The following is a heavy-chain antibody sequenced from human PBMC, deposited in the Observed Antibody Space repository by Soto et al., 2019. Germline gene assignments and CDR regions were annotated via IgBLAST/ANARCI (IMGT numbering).Heavy chain of an antibody. J-gene: IGHJ6*02. CDR2: ISTTSTDI. V-gene: IGHV3-21*02. CDR1: GFTFSGDS. CDR3: TRDYVMAV. Sequence: EVQLVESGGGLVKPGGSLRLACAASGFTFSGDSMHWVRQAPGQGLDWVSSISTTSTDIYYADSGKRRFTIPRANANNSLHLQTTSLRADDTAVYYGTRDYVMAVWGQGTTVTVSS.